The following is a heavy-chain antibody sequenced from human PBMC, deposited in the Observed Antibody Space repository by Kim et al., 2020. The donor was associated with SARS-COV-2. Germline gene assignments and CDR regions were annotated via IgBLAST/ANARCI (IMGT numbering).Heavy chain of an antibody. CDR2: IYYSGST. J-gene: IGHJ6*02. V-gene: IGHV4-61*01. CDR1: GGSVSSGSYY. Sequence: SETLSLTCTVSGGSVSSGSYYWSWIRQPPGKGLEWIGYIYYSGSTNYNPSLKSRVTISVDTSKNQFSLKLSSVTAADTAVYYCARVGAPVPYSSSRSGFYYYYGVDVWGQGTTVTVSS. D-gene: IGHD6-6*01. CDR3: ARVGAPVPYSSSRSGFYYYYGVDV.